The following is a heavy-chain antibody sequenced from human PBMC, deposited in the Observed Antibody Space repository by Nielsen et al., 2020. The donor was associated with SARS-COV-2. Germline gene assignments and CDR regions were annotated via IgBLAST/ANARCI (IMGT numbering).Heavy chain of an antibody. J-gene: IGHJ4*02. CDR2: ISAYNGNT. V-gene: IGHV1-18*01. Sequence: ASVKVSCKASGYTFTSYGISWVRQAPGQGLEWMGWISAYNGNTNYAQKLQGRVTMTTDTSTSTAYMELRSLRSDDTAVYYCARRGDYYDSSGYFYWGQGTLVTVSS. CDR1: GYTFTSYG. D-gene: IGHD3-22*01. CDR3: ARRGDYYDSSGYFY.